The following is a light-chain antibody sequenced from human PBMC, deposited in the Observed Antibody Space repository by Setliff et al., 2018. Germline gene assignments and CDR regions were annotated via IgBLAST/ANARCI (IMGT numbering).Light chain of an antibody. CDR3: CSFTTSSTYV. CDR2: DVI. CDR1: STDVGGYNY. V-gene: IGLV2-14*03. J-gene: IGLJ1*01. Sequence: QSALTQPASVSGSPGQSITISCTGTSTDVGGYNYVSWYQQHPGKAPKLMIYDVIQRPSGVSNRFSGSKSGNTASLTISRLQAEDAADYYCCSFTTSSTYVFGSGTKVTVL.